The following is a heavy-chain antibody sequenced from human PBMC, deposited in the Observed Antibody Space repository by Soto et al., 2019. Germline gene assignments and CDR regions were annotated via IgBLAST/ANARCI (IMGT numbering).Heavy chain of an antibody. D-gene: IGHD4-17*01. CDR1: GGSISSGGYY. J-gene: IGHJ4*02. CDR2: IYYSGST. V-gene: IGHV4-31*03. CDR3: ARAPDYGVDAGYDY. Sequence: SETLSLTCTVSGGSISSGGYYWSWIRQHPGKGLEWIGYIYYSGSTYYNPSLKSRVTISVDTSKNQFSLKLSSVTAADTAVYYCARAPDYGVDAGYDYWGQGTLVTVSS.